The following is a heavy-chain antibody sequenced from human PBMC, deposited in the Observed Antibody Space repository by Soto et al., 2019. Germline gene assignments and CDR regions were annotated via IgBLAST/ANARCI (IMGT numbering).Heavy chain of an antibody. V-gene: IGHV1-18*01. CDR3: ARVYWCGGSWYTGWVDP. J-gene: IGHJ5*02. CDR1: GYTFTSYG. D-gene: IGHD2-15*01. Sequence: QVQLVQSGAEVKKPGASVRVSCKASGYTFTSYGISWVRQAPGQGLEWRGWSSGYNGNTNYAQKLQGRVSMATDTSTSTGNMELRSLRSDDTGVYYCARVYWCGGSWYTGWVDPWGQGTQVTVS. CDR2: SSGYNGNT.